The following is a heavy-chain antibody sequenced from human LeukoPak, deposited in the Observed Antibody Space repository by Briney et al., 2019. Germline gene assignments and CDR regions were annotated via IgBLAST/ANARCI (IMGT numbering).Heavy chain of an antibody. D-gene: IGHD3-22*01. V-gene: IGHV3-9*01. J-gene: IGHJ3*02. CDR3: AKVSRTYYYDSSGYYYDAFDI. Sequence: GRSLRLSCAASGFTFDDYAMHWVRQAPGQGLEWVSGISWNSGSIGYADSVKGRFTISRDNAKNSLYLQMNSLRAEDTALYYCAKVSRTYYYDSSGYYYDAFDIWGQGTMVTVSS. CDR1: GFTFDDYA. CDR2: ISWNSGSI.